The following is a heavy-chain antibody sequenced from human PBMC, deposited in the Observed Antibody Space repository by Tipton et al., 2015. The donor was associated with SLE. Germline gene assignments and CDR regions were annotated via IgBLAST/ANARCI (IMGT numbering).Heavy chain of an antibody. D-gene: IGHD4-23*01. CDR3: AKGEYGGNSVLVGYFQH. CDR1: GGSFSAYY. CDR2: IYHSGST. J-gene: IGHJ1*01. V-gene: IGHV4-34*01. Sequence: TLSLTCAVYGGSFSAYYWGWIRQPPGKGLEWIGEIYHSGSTNYNPSLKSRVTISVDKSKNQFSLKLNSVTAADTALYYCAKGEYGGNSVLVGYFQHWGQGTVVTVSS.